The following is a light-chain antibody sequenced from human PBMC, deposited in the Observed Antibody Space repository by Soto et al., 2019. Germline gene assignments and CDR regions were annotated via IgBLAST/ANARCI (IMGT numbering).Light chain of an antibody. Sequence: QSALTQPPSASGSPGQSVTISCTGTNSDVGGYNYVSWYQQYPGKAPKLIIYEVNERPSGVPDRFSGSKSGNTASLIVSGLQTADEADYYCSSYAGSNWYVFGTGTKLTVL. CDR1: NSDVGGYNY. CDR2: EVN. J-gene: IGLJ1*01. V-gene: IGLV2-8*01. CDR3: SSYAGSNWYV.